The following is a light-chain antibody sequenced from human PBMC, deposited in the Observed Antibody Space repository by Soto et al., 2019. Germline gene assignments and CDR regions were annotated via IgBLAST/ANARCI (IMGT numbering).Light chain of an antibody. CDR2: KVS. CDR1: QSLTYSYGNTY. J-gene: IGKJ2*01. CDR3: MEGTHWPPYT. Sequence: DVAMTQSPLSLPVTLGQPASISCRSSQSLTYSYGNTYLNWFHLRPGQSPRRLIYKVSNRDSGVPDRFSGSGSGTDFTLKISRVEAEDVGVYYCMEGTHWPPYTFGQGTKLEIK. V-gene: IGKV2-30*01.